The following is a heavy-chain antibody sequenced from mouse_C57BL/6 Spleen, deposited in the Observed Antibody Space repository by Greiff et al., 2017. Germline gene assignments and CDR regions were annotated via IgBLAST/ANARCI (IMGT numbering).Heavy chain of an antibody. CDR2: IWTGGGT. Sequence: VKVVESGPGLVAPSQSLSLTCTVSGFSLTSYAISWVRQPPGKGLEWLGVIWTGGGTNYNSALKSRLSISKDNSKSQVFLKMNSLQTDDTARYSWDRKSLDSYAMDYWGQGTSVTVSS. J-gene: IGHJ4*01. V-gene: IGHV2-9-1*01. CDR1: GFSLTSYA. CDR3: DRKSLDSYAMDY. D-gene: IGHD3-2*01.